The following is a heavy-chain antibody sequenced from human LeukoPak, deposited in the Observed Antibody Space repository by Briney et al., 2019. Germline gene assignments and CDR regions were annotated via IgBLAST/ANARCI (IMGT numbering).Heavy chain of an antibody. J-gene: IGHJ5*02. CDR1: GYTFTSYD. V-gene: IGHV1-8*01. Sequence: GASVKVSCKASGYTFTSYDINWVRQATGQGLEWMGWMNPNSGNTGYAQKFQGRVTMTRNTSISTAYMELSSLRSEDTAVYYCARGLHEVTMVRGAQLLYNWFDPWGQGTLVTVSS. CDR2: MNPNSGNT. CDR3: ARGLHEVTMVRGAQLLYNWFDP. D-gene: IGHD3-10*01.